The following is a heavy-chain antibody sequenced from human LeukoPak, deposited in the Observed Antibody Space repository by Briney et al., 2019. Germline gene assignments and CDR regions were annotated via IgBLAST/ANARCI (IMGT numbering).Heavy chain of an antibody. CDR2: ISGSGVNT. CDR1: GFTFSSHT. V-gene: IGHV3-23*01. CDR3: AKGRTQLWLDDAFDI. Sequence: PGGSLRLSCAASGFTFSSHTMSWVRQAPGKGLEWVSGISGSGVNTYYANSVKGRFTISRDKFMNTLYLQMNSLSTEDTAVYYCAKGRTQLWLDDAFDIWGQGTTVTVSS. D-gene: IGHD5-18*01. J-gene: IGHJ3*02.